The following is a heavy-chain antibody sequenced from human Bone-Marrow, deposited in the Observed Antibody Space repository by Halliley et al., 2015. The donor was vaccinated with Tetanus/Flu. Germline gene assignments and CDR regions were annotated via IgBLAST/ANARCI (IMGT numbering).Heavy chain of an antibody. J-gene: IGHJ2*01. D-gene: IGHD4-17*01. V-gene: IGHV3-23*01. CDR1: GFTSFNFA. CDR2: ISGSGLST. CDR3: CGASGDHFWFFEL. Sequence: CAASGFTSFNFAMAWVRQRPGEALEWVSGISGSGLSTYYANSVKGRCSISRDTSEKTLYLHLSDLRADDTAVYYCCGASGDHFWFFELWGRGTLVTVSS.